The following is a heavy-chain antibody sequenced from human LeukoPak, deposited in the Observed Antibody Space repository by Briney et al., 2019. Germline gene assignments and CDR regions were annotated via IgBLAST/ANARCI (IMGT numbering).Heavy chain of an antibody. D-gene: IGHD3-10*01. Sequence: GASVKVSCKASGYTFTSYGISWVRQAPGQGLEWMRWISAYNGNTNYAQKFQGRVTMTRNTSISTAYMELSSLRSEDTAVYYCARVGSMVRGVIGDYNWFDPWGQGTLVTVSS. CDR3: ARVGSMVRGVIGDYNWFDP. CDR2: ISAYNGNT. J-gene: IGHJ5*02. V-gene: IGHV1-18*04. CDR1: GYTFTSYG.